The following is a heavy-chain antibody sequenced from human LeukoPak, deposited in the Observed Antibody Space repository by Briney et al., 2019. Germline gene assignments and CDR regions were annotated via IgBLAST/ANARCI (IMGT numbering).Heavy chain of an antibody. V-gene: IGHV3-48*03. Sequence: PGGSLRLSCAASGFTFSSYEMNWVRQAPGKGLEWVSYISSSGSTIYYADSVKGRFTISRDNAKNSLYLQMNSLRAEDTAVYYCVRVKTTVNTLDYWGQRTLVTVSS. CDR1: GFTFSSYE. CDR2: ISSSGSTI. CDR3: VRVKTTVNTLDY. J-gene: IGHJ4*02. D-gene: IGHD4-17*01.